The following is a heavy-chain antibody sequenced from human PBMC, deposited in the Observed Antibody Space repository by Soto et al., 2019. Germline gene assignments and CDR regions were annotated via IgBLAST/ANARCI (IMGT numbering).Heavy chain of an antibody. Sequence: QVQLVESGGGVVQPGRSLRLSCAASGFTFTSYTMHWVRQAPGKGLEWVALISYDGSNDYFADSVKGRCTISRDNSKNPLYLQMNSLRAEDTAVYYCSSVGYSYTYFDYWGQGTLVTVSS. J-gene: IGHJ4*02. CDR1: GFTFTSYT. V-gene: IGHV3-30-3*01. D-gene: IGHD5-18*01. CDR2: ISYDGSND. CDR3: SSVGYSYTYFDY.